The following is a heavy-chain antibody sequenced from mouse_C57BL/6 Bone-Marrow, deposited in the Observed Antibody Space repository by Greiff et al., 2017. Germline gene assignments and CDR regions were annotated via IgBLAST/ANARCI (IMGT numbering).Heavy chain of an antibody. CDR2: IHPNSGST. J-gene: IGHJ4*01. CDR3: VRDDYYGSSPMDY. Sequence: QVHLKQSGAELVKPGDSVKLSCKASGYTFTSYCMHWVKPRPGQGLEWLGMIHPNSGSTNDTEKFKSKATLTVDQSSSTAYMQRSSLTSEDSAVYYGVRDDYYGSSPMDYWGQGTSVTVSS. D-gene: IGHD1-1*01. CDR1: GYTFTSYC. V-gene: IGHV1-64*01.